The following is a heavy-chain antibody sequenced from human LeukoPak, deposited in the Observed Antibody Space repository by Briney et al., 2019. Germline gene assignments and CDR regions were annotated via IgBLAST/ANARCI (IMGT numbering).Heavy chain of an antibody. CDR1: GLTFSNYA. CDR2: ISGAGGTK. D-gene: IGHD4-17*01. Sequence: GGSLRLSCAASGLTFSNYAMSWVRQAPGKGLEWVSSISGAGGTKYYADSVKGRFTISRDNSKNTQYLQMNSLRAEETAVYYCAGRRDGDYFNYYYYAMDVWGQGTTVTVSS. CDR3: AGRRDGDYFNYYYYAMDV. V-gene: IGHV3-23*01. J-gene: IGHJ6*02.